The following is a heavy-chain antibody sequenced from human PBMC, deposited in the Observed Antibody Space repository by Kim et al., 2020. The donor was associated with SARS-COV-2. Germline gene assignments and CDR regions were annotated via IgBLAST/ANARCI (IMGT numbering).Heavy chain of an antibody. Sequence: GGSLRLSCAASGFTFSSYAMHWVRQAPGKGLEWVAVISYDGSNKYYADSVKGRFTISRDNSKNTLYLQMNSLRAEDTAVYYCARDPIAVAGPFDYWGQGTLVTVSS. CDR2: ISYDGSNK. CDR1: GFTFSSYA. J-gene: IGHJ4*02. V-gene: IGHV3-30*04. D-gene: IGHD6-19*01. CDR3: ARDPIAVAGPFDY.